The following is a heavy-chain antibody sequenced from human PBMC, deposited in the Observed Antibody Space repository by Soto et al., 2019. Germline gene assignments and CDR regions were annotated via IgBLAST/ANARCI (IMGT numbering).Heavy chain of an antibody. CDR1: GGSISSYY. Sequence: SETLSLTCTVSGGSISSYYWSWIRQPPGKGLEWIGYIYYSGSTNYNPSLKSRVTISVDTSKNQFSLKLSSVTAADTAVYYCARVGVWFGNWFDPWGQGTLVTVS. J-gene: IGHJ5*02. CDR2: IYYSGST. V-gene: IGHV4-59*01. D-gene: IGHD3-10*01. CDR3: ARVGVWFGNWFDP.